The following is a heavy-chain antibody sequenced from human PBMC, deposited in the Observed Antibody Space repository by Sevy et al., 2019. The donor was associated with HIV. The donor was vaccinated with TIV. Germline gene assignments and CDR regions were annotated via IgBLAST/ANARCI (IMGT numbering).Heavy chain of an antibody. CDR3: AGDGERVIVPTAGFDS. CDR1: GFTFRSFS. D-gene: IGHD1-1*01. V-gene: IGHV3-33*03. J-gene: IGHJ5*01. Sequence: GGSLKLSCSASGFTFRSFSMHWVRQAPGKGLEWVAAIWYDGRTKQYADSVKGRFTISRDNSKNMLGLEMNSRRAEDTGVYFCAGDGERVIVPTAGFDSWGQGTVVTVSS. CDR2: IWYDGRTK.